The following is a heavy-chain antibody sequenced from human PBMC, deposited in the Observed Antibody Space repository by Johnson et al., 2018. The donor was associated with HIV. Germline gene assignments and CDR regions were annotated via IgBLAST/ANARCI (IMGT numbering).Heavy chain of an antibody. D-gene: IGHD6-25*01. J-gene: IGHJ3*01. Sequence: MLLVESGGGLVQPGGSLRLSCAASGFTLRSYWMSWVRQAPGKGLEWVTNINQDGSEKHYVDSVKGRFTISSDNAKNSLYLQMNSLRAEDTAVYYCTRGGLEYSSALGLGYAFDVWGQGTVVTVSS. CDR1: GFTLRSYW. CDR3: TRGGLEYSSALGLGYAFDV. CDR2: INQDGSEK. V-gene: IGHV3-7*01.